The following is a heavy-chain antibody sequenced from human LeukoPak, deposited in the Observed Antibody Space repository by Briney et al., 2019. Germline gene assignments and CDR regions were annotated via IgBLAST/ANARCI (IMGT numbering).Heavy chain of an antibody. CDR1: GGSISSSSYY. V-gene: IGHV4-39*01. Sequence: SETLSLTCTVSGGSISSSSYYWGWVRQPPGEGLEWIGSIYYSGSTYYSPSRKGRVTISVDTSKNQFSLKLSSVTAADTAVYYCARHEYKSIAARGDYFDYWGQGTLVTVSS. CDR3: ARHEYKSIAARGDYFDY. CDR2: IYYSGST. J-gene: IGHJ4*02. D-gene: IGHD6-6*01.